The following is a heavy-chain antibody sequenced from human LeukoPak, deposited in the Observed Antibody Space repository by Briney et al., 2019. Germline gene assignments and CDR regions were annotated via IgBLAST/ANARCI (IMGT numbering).Heavy chain of an antibody. V-gene: IGHV3-74*01. Sequence: GGSLRLSCAASGLTFSNYWMHWVRQAPGKGLVWVSRISSDESITSYADSVKGRFTISRDNAKNTLYLQMNSLRAEDTAVYYCAKDGPTGGGLDYGDYLWPFDYWGQGTLVTVSS. D-gene: IGHD4-17*01. CDR2: ISSDESIT. J-gene: IGHJ4*02. CDR3: AKDGPTGGGLDYGDYLWPFDY. CDR1: GLTFSNYW.